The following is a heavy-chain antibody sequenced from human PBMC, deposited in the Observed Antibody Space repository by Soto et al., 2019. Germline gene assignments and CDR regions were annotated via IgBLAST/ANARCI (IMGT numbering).Heavy chain of an antibody. CDR2: INNYSGNT. D-gene: IGHD3-10*01. J-gene: IGHJ5*02. CDR3: ARTYYYGSGTHYRFDP. V-gene: IGHV1-18*01. CDR1: GYTFGSYG. Sequence: QVEVVQSGAEVKKPGASVKVSCETSGYTFGSYGTNWVRQAPGHGLEWMGWINNYSGNTKYAQRFQGRITMSTDTSTSTAYMEVRSLTYDDTAVYYCARTYYYGSGTHYRFDPWGQGTLVTVSS.